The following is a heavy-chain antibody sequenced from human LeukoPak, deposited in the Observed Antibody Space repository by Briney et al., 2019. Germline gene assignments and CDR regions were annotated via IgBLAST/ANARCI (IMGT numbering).Heavy chain of an antibody. V-gene: IGHV1-8*01. CDR1: GYPFSIYD. CDR2: MNPNGISA. CDR3: ARGRMSTL. Sequence: ASVQVSCKASGYPFSIYDVNWVRQAPGQGLEWMGWMNPNGISAGYAQKFQDRVTMTMNTSINTAYMELSSLRSEDTAVYYCARGRMSTLWGQGTLVTVSS. J-gene: IGHJ4*02. D-gene: IGHD2-2*01.